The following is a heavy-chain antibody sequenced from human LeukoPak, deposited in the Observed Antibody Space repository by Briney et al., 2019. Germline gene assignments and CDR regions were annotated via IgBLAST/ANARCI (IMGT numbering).Heavy chain of an antibody. CDR1: SGSFSGFY. CDR2: INHSGST. V-gene: IGHV4-34*01. CDR3: ARRRLGYYYGSQSYFPS. D-gene: IGHD3-10*01. J-gene: IGHJ4*02. Sequence: PSETLSLTCAVYSGSFSGFYWSWIRQPPGKGLEWIGEINHSGSTNYNPSLKSRVTISVDTSKNQFSLNLKSVTAADTAIFYCARRRLGYYYGSQSYFPSWGQGTLVTVSS.